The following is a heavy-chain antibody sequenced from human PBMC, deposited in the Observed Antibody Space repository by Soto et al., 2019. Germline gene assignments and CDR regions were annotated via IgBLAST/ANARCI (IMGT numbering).Heavy chain of an antibody. V-gene: IGHV3-48*01. CDR1: GFTFSSYS. Sequence: GGSLRLSCAASGFTFSSYSMNWVRQAPGKGLEWVSYIGSSSSTIYYADSVKGRFTISRDNAKNSLYLQMNSLRAEDTAVYYCARDPRYCSGRSCYQPMYYYYYYYMDVWGKGTTVTVSS. CDR3: ARDPRYCSGRSCYQPMYYYYYYYMDV. J-gene: IGHJ6*03. D-gene: IGHD2-15*01. CDR2: IGSSSSTI.